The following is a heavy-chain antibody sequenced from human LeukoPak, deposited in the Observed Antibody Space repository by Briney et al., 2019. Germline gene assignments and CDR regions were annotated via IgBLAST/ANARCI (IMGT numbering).Heavy chain of an antibody. D-gene: IGHD5-18*01. CDR1: GFTFSSYG. CDR3: AKLWEIQLWSTFDY. J-gene: IGHJ4*02. V-gene: IGHV3-23*01. Sequence: PGGSLRLSCAASGFTFSSYGMHWVRQAPGKGLEWVSVISGSGGTTYYADSVKGRFTISRDNSKNTLYLQMNSLRAEDTAVYYCAKLWEIQLWSTFDYWGQGTLVTVSS. CDR2: ISGSGGTT.